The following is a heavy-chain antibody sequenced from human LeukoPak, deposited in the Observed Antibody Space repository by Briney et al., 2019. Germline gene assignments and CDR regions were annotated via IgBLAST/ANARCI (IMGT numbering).Heavy chain of an antibody. V-gene: IGHV3-23*01. CDR2: ITGPGVST. CDR3: AREGSYLDTGGSYYLHWSDP. D-gene: IGHD3-22*01. Sequence: HPGGSLRLSCAASGFDFSSNAMTWVRQAPGEGLEWVAGITGPGVSTYYADSVKGRFTISRDNSKNTLYLQMNTLRAEDTAVYYCAREGSYLDTGGSYYLHWSDPWGQGTLVTVSS. J-gene: IGHJ5*02. CDR1: GFDFSSNA.